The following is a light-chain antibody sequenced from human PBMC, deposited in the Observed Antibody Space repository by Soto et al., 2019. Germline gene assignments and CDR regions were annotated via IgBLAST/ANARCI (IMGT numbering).Light chain of an antibody. Sequence: EIVLTQSPGTVSLSPGERATLSCRASQSVSSSYLAWYQQKPGQAPRLLIYGASSRATGIPDRFSGSGSGTDFTLTISRLEPEDFAVYYCQQYGSSPFTFGPGNKVDIK. J-gene: IGKJ3*01. CDR1: QSVSSSY. CDR2: GAS. V-gene: IGKV3-20*01. CDR3: QQYGSSPFT.